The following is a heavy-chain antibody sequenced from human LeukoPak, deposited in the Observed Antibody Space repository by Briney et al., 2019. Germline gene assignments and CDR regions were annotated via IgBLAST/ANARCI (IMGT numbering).Heavy chain of an antibody. V-gene: IGHV4-4*07. CDR1: GGSISSYY. J-gene: IGHJ4*02. D-gene: IGHD3-3*01. Sequence: SETLSLTCTVSGGSISSYYWSWIRQPAGKGLEWIGRIYTSGSTNYNPSLKSRVTMSVDTSKNQFSLRLSFVTAADTAVYHCARDYYDFWSGYLYYFDYWGQGTLVTVSS. CDR2: IYTSGST. CDR3: ARDYYDFWSGYLYYFDY.